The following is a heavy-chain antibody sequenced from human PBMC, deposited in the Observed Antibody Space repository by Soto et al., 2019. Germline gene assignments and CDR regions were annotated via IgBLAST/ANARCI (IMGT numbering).Heavy chain of an antibody. D-gene: IGHD5-18*01. J-gene: IGHJ4*02. CDR1: GYTFTSYA. Sequence: GASVKVSCKASGYTFTSYAMHWVRQAPGQRLEWMGWINAGNGNTKYSQKFQGRVTITRDTSASTAYMELSSLRSEDTAVYYCARGAQPHPGGYSYGYYFDYWGQGTLVTVSS. CDR3: ARGAQPHPGGYSYGYYFDY. V-gene: IGHV1-3*01. CDR2: INAGNGNT.